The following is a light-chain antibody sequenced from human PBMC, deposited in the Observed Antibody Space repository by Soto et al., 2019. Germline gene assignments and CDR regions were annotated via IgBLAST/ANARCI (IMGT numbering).Light chain of an antibody. CDR2: AAW. CDR1: QGIKNV. V-gene: IGKV1-6*01. J-gene: IGKJ1*01. CDR3: LQDYNYPRT. Sequence: AIQITQSPSSLAASVGDRVTITCRASQGIKNVLGWFQQKPWKAPKLLINAAWSLQSGVPSRFSGSGSGTNFTLTICSLQREDSATYYCLQDYNYPRTFGQGTKVDIK.